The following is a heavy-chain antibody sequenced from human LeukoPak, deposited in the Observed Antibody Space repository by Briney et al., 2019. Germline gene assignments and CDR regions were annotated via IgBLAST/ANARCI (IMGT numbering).Heavy chain of an antibody. J-gene: IGHJ6*02. CDR2: IVVGSGNP. CDR3: ATGLLHYYDSSGRSGYYYYGMDV. CDR1: GFTFTSSA. V-gene: IGHV1-58*01. Sequence: ASVKVSCKASGFTFTSSAVQWVRQARGQRLEWIGWIVVGSGNPNYAQKFQERVTITRDMSTSTAYMELSSLRSEDTAVYYCATGLLHYYDSSGRSGYYYYGMDVWGQGTTVTVSS. D-gene: IGHD3-22*01.